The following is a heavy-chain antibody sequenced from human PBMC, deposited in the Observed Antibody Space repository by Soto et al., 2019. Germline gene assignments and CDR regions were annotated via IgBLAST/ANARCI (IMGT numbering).Heavy chain of an antibody. CDR2: IKDDGSQK. J-gene: IGHJ4*02. CDR1: GFDFRKFW. Sequence: EVLLVESGGGLVQPGGSLRRSCAASGFDFRKFWMNWVRHVPGKGLEWVATIKDDGSQKFYVDSVKGRFSISRDNGMNSVFLEMSSLRGGDTATYYCARQHYGDYSDYWGQGVLVTVSS. D-gene: IGHD3-10*01. CDR3: ARQHYGDYSDY. V-gene: IGHV3-7*01.